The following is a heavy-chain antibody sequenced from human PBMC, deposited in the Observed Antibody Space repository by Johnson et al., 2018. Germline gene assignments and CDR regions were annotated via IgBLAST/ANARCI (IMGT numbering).Heavy chain of an antibody. CDR3: AGLYDILTGVYAFDI. CDR1: GGSISPYY. V-gene: IGHV4-59*01. Sequence: QVQLQESGPGLVKPSETLSLTCSVSGGSISPYYWSWIRQPPGKGLEWIGYIHYSGSTNYIPSLQSRLTISVDTSKNQFSLKLRSLTAPATAVYYCAGLYDILTGVYAFDIWGQGTMVTVSS. CDR2: IHYSGST. D-gene: IGHD3-9*01. J-gene: IGHJ3*02.